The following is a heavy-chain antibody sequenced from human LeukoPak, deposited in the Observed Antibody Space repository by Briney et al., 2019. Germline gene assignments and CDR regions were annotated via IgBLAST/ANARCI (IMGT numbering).Heavy chain of an antibody. Sequence: ASVTVSCTASGYTFTGYYIYWVRQAPGQGLEWMGRINPNSGDTNYAQKFQGRVTMTRDTSISTAYMELSRLRSDDTAVYYCAKDFSYGDYSDYWGQGTLVTVSS. J-gene: IGHJ4*02. CDR3: AKDFSYGDYSDY. CDR2: INPNSGDT. CDR1: GYTFTGYY. V-gene: IGHV1-2*06. D-gene: IGHD4-17*01.